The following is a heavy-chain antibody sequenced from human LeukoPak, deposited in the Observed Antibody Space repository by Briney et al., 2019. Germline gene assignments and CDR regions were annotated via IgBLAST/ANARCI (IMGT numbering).Heavy chain of an antibody. Sequence: PRGCLRLSCAASGFTFSSYEMNWVRQAPGRGLWWVSYIIGSVVTIYYADPVKGGFSISRDNAKHSLYLQMHRLRAEDTAVYYCARNAWGAVETAGDYWGQGTLVTVSS. CDR1: GFTFSSYE. CDR3: ARNAWGAVETAGDY. CDR2: IIGSVVTI. V-gene: IGHV3-48*03. J-gene: IGHJ4*02. D-gene: IGHD6-19*01.